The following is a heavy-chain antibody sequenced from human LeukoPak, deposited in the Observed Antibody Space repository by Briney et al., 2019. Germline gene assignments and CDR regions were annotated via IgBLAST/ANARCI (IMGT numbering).Heavy chain of an antibody. Sequence: SQTLSLTCTVSGGSISSGSYYWSWIRQPAGKGLEWIGRIYTSGSTSYNPSLKSRVTISVDTSKNQFSLKLSSVTAADTAVYYCARVRRGSKGPKEDYMDVWGKGTTVTVSS. D-gene: IGHD3-10*01. CDR1: GGSISSGSYY. CDR2: IYTSGST. V-gene: IGHV4-61*02. J-gene: IGHJ6*03. CDR3: ARVRRGSKGPKEDYMDV.